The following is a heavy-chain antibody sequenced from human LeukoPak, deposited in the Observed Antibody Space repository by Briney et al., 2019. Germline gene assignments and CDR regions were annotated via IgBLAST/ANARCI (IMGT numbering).Heavy chain of an antibody. CDR2: IKEDGSEK. CDR1: GFTFSSSW. CDR3: ARRRSLDS. J-gene: IGHJ4*02. V-gene: IGHV3-7*01. Sequence: GGSLRLSCAASGFTFSSSWMNWVRQAPGKGLEWVANIKEDGSEKYYVDSVKGRFTISRDNAKKSLYLQMNSLRVDDTAVYYCARRRSLDSWGQGTLVTVSS. D-gene: IGHD2-15*01.